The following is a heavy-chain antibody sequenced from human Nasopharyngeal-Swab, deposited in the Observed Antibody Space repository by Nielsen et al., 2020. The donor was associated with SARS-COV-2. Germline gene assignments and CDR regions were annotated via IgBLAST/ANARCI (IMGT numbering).Heavy chain of an antibody. CDR3: ARGVPFDP. CDR1: GFTVSSNY. J-gene: IGHJ5*02. CDR2: IYSGGST. V-gene: IGHV3-53*01. Sequence: GESLKISCAAPGFTVSSNYMSWVRQAPGKGLEWVSVIYSGGSTYYADSVKGRFTISRDNSKNTLYLQMNSLRAEDTAVYYCARGVPFDPWGQGTLVTVSS.